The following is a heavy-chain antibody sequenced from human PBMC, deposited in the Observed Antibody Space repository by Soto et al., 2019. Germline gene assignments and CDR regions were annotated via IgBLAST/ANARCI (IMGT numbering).Heavy chain of an antibody. CDR1: GGSISSYY. D-gene: IGHD2-2*01. J-gene: IGHJ4*02. CDR3: ARLATAGGYCHSTSCYLKEGYFDY. Sequence: SETLSLTCTVSGGSISSYYWSWIRQPPGKGLEWIGYIYYTGSTDFSPSLKSRLNISVDTSKNQFSLKLSSVTAADTAVYYCARLATAGGYCHSTSCYLKEGYFDYWGPGALVTVSS. CDR2: IYYTGST. V-gene: IGHV4-59*12.